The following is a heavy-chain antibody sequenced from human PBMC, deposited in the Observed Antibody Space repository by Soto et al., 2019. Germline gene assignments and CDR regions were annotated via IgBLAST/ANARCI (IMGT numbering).Heavy chain of an antibody. J-gene: IGHJ6*02. D-gene: IGHD3-3*01. CDR1: GFTVSANY. V-gene: IGHV3-53*01. Sequence: PGGSLRLSCAVSGFTVSANYMTWVRQAPGKGLEWVSVVDSGGYTYYTDSVKGRFTISRDNSKNTVYLQMNTLRAEDTAVYYCARAITIWGMDVWGQGTTVTVSS. CDR3: ARAITIWGMDV. CDR2: VDSGGYT.